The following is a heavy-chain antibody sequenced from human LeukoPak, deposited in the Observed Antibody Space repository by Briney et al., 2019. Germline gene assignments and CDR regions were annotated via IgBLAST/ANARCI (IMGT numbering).Heavy chain of an antibody. CDR3: ARAYGITETTGYYYYYGMDV. CDR2: MNPNSGNT. J-gene: IGHJ6*02. V-gene: IGHV1-8*01. Sequence: GASVKVSCKASGYTFTSYDINWVRQATGQGLEWMGWMNPNSGNTGYAQKFQGRVTTTRNTSISTAYMELSSLRSEDTAVYYCARAYGITETTGYYYYYGMDVWGQGTTVTVSS. CDR1: GYTFTSYD. D-gene: IGHD1-20*01.